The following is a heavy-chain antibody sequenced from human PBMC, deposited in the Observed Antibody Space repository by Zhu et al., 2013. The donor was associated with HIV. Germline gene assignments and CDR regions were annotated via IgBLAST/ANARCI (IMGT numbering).Heavy chain of an antibody. Sequence: QVQLQESGPGLVKPSGTLSLTCAVSGGSISTSNWWSWVRQPPGKGLEWIGSIYHSGSTYYNPSLKSRVTLSVDTSKNQFSLKMRSVTAADTAVYYCARGDILTGYGHFDCWGQGTLVTVSS. CDR3: ARGDILTGYGHFDC. CDR1: GGSISTSNW. J-gene: IGHJ4*02. V-gene: IGHV4-4*02. CDR2: IYHSGST. D-gene: IGHD3-9*01.